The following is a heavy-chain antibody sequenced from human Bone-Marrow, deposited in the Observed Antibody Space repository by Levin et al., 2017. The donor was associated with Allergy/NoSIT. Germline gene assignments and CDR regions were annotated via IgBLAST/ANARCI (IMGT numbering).Heavy chain of an antibody. CDR1: GFTFSTYW. V-gene: IGHV3-7*01. CDR3: AREEWFFDY. J-gene: IGHJ4*02. CDR2: IRPDGSEK. D-gene: IGHD3-3*01. Sequence: GESLKISCAASGFTFSTYWMSWVRQAPGKGLEWVANIRPDGSEKNYVDSVKGRFTISRDNAKNSLYLQMNSLRVEDTAVYYCAREEWFFDYWGQGTLVTVSS.